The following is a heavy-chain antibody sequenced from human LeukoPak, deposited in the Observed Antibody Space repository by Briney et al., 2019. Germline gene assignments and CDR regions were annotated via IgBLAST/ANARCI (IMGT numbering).Heavy chain of an antibody. V-gene: IGHV5-51*01. CDR3: ARHSRLQLGVPKYYYYMDV. CDR2: IYPGDSDT. Sequence: GESLKISCKGSGYSVTSYWIGWVRQVPGKGLEWMGSIYPGDSDTRYSPSFQGQVTISADKSISTAYLQWSSLKASDTAMYYCARHSRLQLGVPKYYYYMDVWGKGTTVTASS. D-gene: IGHD3-16*01. CDR1: GYSVTSYW. J-gene: IGHJ6*03.